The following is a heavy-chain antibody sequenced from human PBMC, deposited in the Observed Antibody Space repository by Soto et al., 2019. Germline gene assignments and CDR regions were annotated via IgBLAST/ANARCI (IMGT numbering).Heavy chain of an antibody. CDR3: TREASAVISLDY. CDR1: GYIFSAYS. J-gene: IGHJ4*02. Sequence: QVQLVQSGAEVKKPGASVKVSCKASGYIFSAYSMHWVRQAPGQGLEWVGWFNPNSGDTIYAQKFQGRDTLTRDTSISTAYMELYSLRSDDTAVYYCTREASAVISLDYWGQGTLVTVSS. V-gene: IGHV1-2*02. CDR2: FNPNSGDT. D-gene: IGHD6-19*01.